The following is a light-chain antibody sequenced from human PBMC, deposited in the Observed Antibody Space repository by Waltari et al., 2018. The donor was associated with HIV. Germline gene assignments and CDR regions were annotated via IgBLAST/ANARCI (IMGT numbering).Light chain of an antibody. V-gene: IGLV1-40*01. CDR3: QSHDSSLSGYV. Sequence: QSVLPQPPPVSGAPGQRVTLPCTGSSSNIRAGSHVHWYQQLPGTAPKLLIYANSNRPSGVPDRFSGSKSGTSASLAITGLQAEDEADYHCQSHDSSLSGYVFGTGTKVTVL. CDR2: ANS. CDR1: SSNIRAGSH. J-gene: IGLJ1*01.